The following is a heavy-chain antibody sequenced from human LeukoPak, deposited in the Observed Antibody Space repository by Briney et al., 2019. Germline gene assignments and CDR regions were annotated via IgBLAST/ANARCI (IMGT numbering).Heavy chain of an antibody. Sequence: ASVKVSCKASGYTFTGYYLHWVRQAPGQGLEWMGWFNPNSGDTNYAQKFQGRVTMTRDTSISTAYMELSTLRSDDTAVYYCARGRRGYSYGYLFDYWGQGTLVTVSS. CDR1: GYTFTGYY. V-gene: IGHV1-2*02. D-gene: IGHD5-18*01. J-gene: IGHJ4*02. CDR2: FNPNSGDT. CDR3: ARGRRGYSYGYLFDY.